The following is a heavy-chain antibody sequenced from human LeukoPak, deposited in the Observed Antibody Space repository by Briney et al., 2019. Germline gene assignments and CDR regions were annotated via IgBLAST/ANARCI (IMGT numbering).Heavy chain of an antibody. V-gene: IGHV3-21*01. CDR3: ARESPSSSSGGIDY. J-gene: IGHJ4*02. Sequence: PGGSLTLSCPASGFTFTSYSMNWVRQAPGKGLEWVSSISSRSSYIYYADSVKGRFTISRDNAKNSLYLQMNSLRAEDTAVYYCARESPSSSSGGIDYWGQGTLVTVSS. CDR1: GFTFTSYS. CDR2: ISSRSSYI. D-gene: IGHD6-6*01.